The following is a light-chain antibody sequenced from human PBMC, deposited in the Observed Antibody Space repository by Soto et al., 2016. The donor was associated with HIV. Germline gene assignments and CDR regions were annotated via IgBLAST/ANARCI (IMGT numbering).Light chain of an antibody. CDR3: QVWDSSSNHYV. CDR1: KLGDKY. V-gene: IGLV3-1*01. J-gene: IGLJ1*01. Sequence: SHGLTQPPSVSVSPGQTVSITCSGDKLGDKYACWYQQKSGQSPVLVIYQDNKRPSGIPERFSGSNSGNTATLTISRVEAGDEADYYCQVWDSSSNHYVFGTVTKVVVL. CDR2: QDN.